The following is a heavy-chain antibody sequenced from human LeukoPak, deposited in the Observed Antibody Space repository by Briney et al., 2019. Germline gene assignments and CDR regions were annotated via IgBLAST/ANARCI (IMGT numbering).Heavy chain of an antibody. CDR1: GFTFSKYA. D-gene: IGHD6-19*01. Sequence: GGSLRLSCAGSGFTFSKYAMNWVRQGPGKGLEWVSGIGASGGTTYYADSVQGRFTISRDNAKNTLYLQLNRLRAEDTGVYFCAKDLEAVAGTIVNDYWGQGTLVTVSS. CDR3: AKDLEAVAGTIVNDY. V-gene: IGHV3-23*01. CDR2: IGASGGTT. J-gene: IGHJ4*02.